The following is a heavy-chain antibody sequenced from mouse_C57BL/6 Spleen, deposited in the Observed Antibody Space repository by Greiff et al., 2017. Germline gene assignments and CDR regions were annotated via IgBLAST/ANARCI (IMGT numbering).Heavy chain of an antibody. CDR1: GFSLTSYG. V-gene: IGHV2-2*01. D-gene: IGHD1-1*01. CDR2: IWSGGST. Sequence: VKLVESGPGLVQPSQSLSITCTVSGFSLTSYGVHWVRQSPGKGLEWLGVIWSGGSTDYNAAFISRLSISKDNSKSQVFFKMNSLQADDTAIYYCARTYYYGSSYVAMDYWGQGTSVTVSS. CDR3: ARTYYYGSSYVAMDY. J-gene: IGHJ4*01.